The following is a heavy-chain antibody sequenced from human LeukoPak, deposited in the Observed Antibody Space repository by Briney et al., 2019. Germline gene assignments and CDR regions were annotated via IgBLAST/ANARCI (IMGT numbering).Heavy chain of an antibody. CDR3: ARGNDYSNYVLYYYYMDV. CDR2: INWNGGST. V-gene: IGHV3-20*04. J-gene: IGHJ6*03. Sequence: GGSLRLSCASSGFTFNNYAMTWVRQAPGKGLEWVSGINWNGGSTGYADSVKGRFTISRDNAKNSLYLQMNSLRAEDTALCYCARGNDYSNYVLYYYYMDVWGKGTTVTVSS. CDR1: GFTFNNYA. D-gene: IGHD4-11*01.